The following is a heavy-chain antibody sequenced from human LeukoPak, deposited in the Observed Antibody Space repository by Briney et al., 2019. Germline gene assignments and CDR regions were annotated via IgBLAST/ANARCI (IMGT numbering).Heavy chain of an antibody. D-gene: IGHD6-19*01. CDR2: IYHRGST. V-gene: IGHV4-4*02. J-gene: IGHJ3*02. CDR3: ARDRSGSGWYISDAFDI. CDR1: GGSISSSNW. Sequence: SETLSLTCAVSGGSISSSNWWSWVRQPPGKGLEWIGEIYHRGSTNYNPSLKSRVTISVDKSKNQFSLKLSSVTAADTAVYYCARDRSGSGWYISDAFDIWGQGTMVTVSS.